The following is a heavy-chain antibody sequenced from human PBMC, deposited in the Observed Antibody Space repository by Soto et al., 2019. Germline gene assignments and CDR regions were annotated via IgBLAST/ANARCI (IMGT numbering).Heavy chain of an antibody. V-gene: IGHV3-7*03. J-gene: IGHJ4*02. CDR2: TKLDGSEK. CDR1: GFTFSRYW. Sequence: EVQPVESGGGLVQPGGSLRLSCIGSGFTFSRYWMTWVRQAPGKGLEWVANTKLDGSEKNYVDSVKGRFTISTDSAQNSLYLQMNSLRAEDTAVYYCARGYYYDSSGYPDYWGQGTLVTVSS. CDR3: ARGYYYDSSGYPDY. D-gene: IGHD3-22*01.